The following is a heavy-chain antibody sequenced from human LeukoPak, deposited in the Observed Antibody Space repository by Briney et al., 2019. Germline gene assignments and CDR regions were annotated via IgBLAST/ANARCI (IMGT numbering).Heavy chain of an antibody. Sequence: GESLKISCKGFGXSFTSYCIAWVRQMPGKGLEWMGIIFPGDSDTTYSPSFQGQVTISADKSISTAYLQWSSLKASDTAMYYCARHSIGAARASYYGMDVWGLGTTVTVSS. CDR1: GXSFTSYC. CDR2: IFPGDSDT. D-gene: IGHD6-6*01. CDR3: ARHSIGAARASYYGMDV. J-gene: IGHJ6*02. V-gene: IGHV5-51*01.